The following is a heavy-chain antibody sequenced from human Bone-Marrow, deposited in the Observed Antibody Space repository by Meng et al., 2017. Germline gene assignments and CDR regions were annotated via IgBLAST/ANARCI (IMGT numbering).Heavy chain of an antibody. CDR1: GFTFSDYW. CDR2: INGDGSIT. J-gene: IGHJ4*02. D-gene: IGHD3-10*01. CDR3: ARDLLWFGELYGGLDY. Sequence: GESLKISCAASGFTFSDYWMLWVRQAPGKGLVWVSRINGDGSITGYADSVKGRFTISRDNSKNTLYLQMNSLRAEDTAVYYCARDLLWFGELYGGLDYWGQGTLVTVSS. V-gene: IGHV3-74*01.